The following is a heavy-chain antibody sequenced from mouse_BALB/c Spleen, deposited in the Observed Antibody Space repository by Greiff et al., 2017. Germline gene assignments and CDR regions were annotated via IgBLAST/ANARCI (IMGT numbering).Heavy chain of an antibody. D-gene: IGHD1-2*01. CDR3: ARSLLRFYAMDY. CDR2: ISSGSSTI. V-gene: IGHV5-17*02. Sequence: EVQGVESGGGLVQPGGSRKLSCAASGFTFSSFGMHWVRQAPEKGLEWVAYISSGSSTIYYADTVKGRFTISRDNPKNTLFLQMTSLRSEDTAMYYCARSLLRFYAMDYWGQGTSVTVSS. CDR1: GFTFSSFG. J-gene: IGHJ4*01.